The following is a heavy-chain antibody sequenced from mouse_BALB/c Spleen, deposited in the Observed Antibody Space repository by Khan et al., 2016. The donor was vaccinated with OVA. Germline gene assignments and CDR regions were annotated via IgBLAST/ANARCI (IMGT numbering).Heavy chain of an antibody. Sequence: EVELVESGGGLVQPGGSLKLSCAASCFTFSSYGMSWVRQTPDKRLELVATINSNGGSTYYPDSVKGRFTISRDNAKNTLYLQMSSLKSEDTAMYYCARMARTINWGQGTTLTVSS. V-gene: IGHV5-6-3*01. CDR2: INSNGGST. J-gene: IGHJ2*01. CDR3: ARMARTIN. CDR1: CFTFSSYG.